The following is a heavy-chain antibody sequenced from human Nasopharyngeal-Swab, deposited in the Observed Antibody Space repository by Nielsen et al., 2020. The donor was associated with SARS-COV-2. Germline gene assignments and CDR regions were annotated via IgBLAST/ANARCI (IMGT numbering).Heavy chain of an antibody. D-gene: IGHD4-17*01. CDR1: GFTFSSHW. CDR2: IAHYASNE. CDR3: ARDAPAHYGAFY. J-gene: IGHJ4*02. V-gene: IGHV3-30*03. Sequence: GGSLRLSCAASGFTFSSHWMHWVRPAPGKGLEWVAFIAHYASNEYYGDSVRGRFSISRDSSKNTLYLQMDSLRGEDTAVYYCARDAPAHYGAFYWGRGTLVTVSS.